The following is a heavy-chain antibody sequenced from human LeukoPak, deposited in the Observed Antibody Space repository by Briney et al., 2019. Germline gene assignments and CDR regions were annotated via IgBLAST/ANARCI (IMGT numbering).Heavy chain of an antibody. D-gene: IGHD6-19*01. J-gene: IGHJ4*02. CDR1: GFLLRTREDG. CDR3: GHTTGWFTDQ. CDR2: IYWVDDT. Sequence: SGPTLVKPTQTLTLTRTFSGFLLRTREDGVSWVRLARGKALEWLALIYWVDDTRYSPSLNSRLNMTTDTSKTQVVLTMTTMDPVDTATYYCGHTTGWFTDQWGQGTLVTVSS. V-gene: IGHV2-5*02.